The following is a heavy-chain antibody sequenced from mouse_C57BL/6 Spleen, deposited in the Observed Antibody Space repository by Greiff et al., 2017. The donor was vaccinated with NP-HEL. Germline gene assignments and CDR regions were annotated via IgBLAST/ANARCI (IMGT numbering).Heavy chain of an antibody. CDR1: GFTFSNYW. J-gene: IGHJ3*01. Sequence: DVMLVESGGGLVQPGGSMTLSCVASGFTFSNYWMNWVRQSPEKGLEWVAQIRLRSDNYATHYAVSVKGRFTISRDDSKSSVYLQMNNIRAEDTGIYYCTVPSCDYGVEFAYWGQGTLVTVSA. CDR3: TVPSCDYGVEFAY. D-gene: IGHD2-4*01. CDR2: IRLRSDNYAT. V-gene: IGHV6-3*01.